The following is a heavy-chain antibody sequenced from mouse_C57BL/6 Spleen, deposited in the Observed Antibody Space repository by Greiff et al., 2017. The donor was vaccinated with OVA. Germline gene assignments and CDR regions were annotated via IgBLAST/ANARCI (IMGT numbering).Heavy chain of an antibody. CDR3: AREYYYGSSCDY. Sequence: LVESGPELVKPGASVKISCKASGYAFSSSWMNWVKQRPGKGLEWIGRIYPGDGDTNYNGKFKGKATLTADKSSSTAYMQLSSLTSEDSAVYFCAREYYYGSSCDYWGQGTTLTVSS. CDR2: IYPGDGDT. CDR1: GYAFSSSW. D-gene: IGHD1-1*01. J-gene: IGHJ2*01. V-gene: IGHV1-82*01.